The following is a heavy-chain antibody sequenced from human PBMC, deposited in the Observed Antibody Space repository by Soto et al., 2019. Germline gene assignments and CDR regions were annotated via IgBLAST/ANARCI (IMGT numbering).Heavy chain of an antibody. CDR3: ARLGGFFQALDS. Sequence: TLSLTCAVSGGSISSGGYSWSWIRQPPGKGLEWIGYIYHSGSTYYNPSLKSRVTISVDRSKNQFSLNLTSVTAADTAVYYCARLGGFFQALDSWGRGTLVTVSS. CDR1: GGSISSGGYS. CDR2: IYHSGST. D-gene: IGHD2-15*01. J-gene: IGHJ5*01. V-gene: IGHV4-30-2*01.